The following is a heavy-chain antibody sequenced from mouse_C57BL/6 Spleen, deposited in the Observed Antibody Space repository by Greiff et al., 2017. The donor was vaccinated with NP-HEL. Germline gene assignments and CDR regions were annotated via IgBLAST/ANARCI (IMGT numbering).Heavy chain of an antibody. CDR1: GYTFTSYT. Sequence: QVQLQQSGAELARPGASVKMSCKASGYTFTSYTMHWVKQRPGQGLEWIGYINPSSGYTKYNQKFKDKATLTADKSSSTAYIQLSSLTSEDSAVYYCARVRYDDVNWYFDVWGTGTTVTVSS. D-gene: IGHD2-4*01. CDR2: INPSSGYT. J-gene: IGHJ1*03. CDR3: ARVRYDDVNWYFDV. V-gene: IGHV1-4*01.